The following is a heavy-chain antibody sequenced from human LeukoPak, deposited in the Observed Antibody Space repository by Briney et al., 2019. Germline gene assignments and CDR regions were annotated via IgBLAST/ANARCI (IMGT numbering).Heavy chain of an antibody. V-gene: IGHV4-34*01. J-gene: IGHJ4*02. Sequence: SETLSLTCAVYGGSLSGYYWCWVRPPPGRGGGWVGQIYNSGSTNYNPSLKSRVAISVDTSKNQFAQKPTSVTAPDTAVYYCARAGEYNFWSGLQRRAATFDYWGQGTLVTVSS. CDR3: ARAGEYNFWSGLQRRAATFDY. CDR1: GGSLSGYY. CDR2: IYNSGST. D-gene: IGHD3-3*01.